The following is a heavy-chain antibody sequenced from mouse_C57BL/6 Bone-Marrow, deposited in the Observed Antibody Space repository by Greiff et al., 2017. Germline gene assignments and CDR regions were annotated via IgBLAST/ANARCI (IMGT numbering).Heavy chain of an antibody. Sequence: EVQRVESGGGLVQPGGSLKLSCAASGFTFSDYYMHWVRQTPEKRLEWVAYISNGGGSTYYPDTVKGRCTISRDKAKNTLYLQMSRLKSEDTAMYYCARDDHWYFDFWGRGTAITVTS. CDR1: GFTFSDYY. V-gene: IGHV5-12*01. J-gene: IGHJ1*03. CDR2: ISNGGGST. CDR3: ARDDHWYFDF.